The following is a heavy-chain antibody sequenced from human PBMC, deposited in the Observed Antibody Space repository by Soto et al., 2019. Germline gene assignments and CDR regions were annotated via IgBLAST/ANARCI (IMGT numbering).Heavy chain of an antibody. CDR1: GYTFTSYG. CDR2: ISTYNGNT. V-gene: IGHV1-18*01. D-gene: IGHD6-13*01. Sequence: ASVKVSCKASGYTFTSYGISWVRQAPGQGPEWMGRISTYNGNTNYVQKLQGRVTMTTDTSTNTAYMELRSLRYDDTAVYYCARDPGYSTTWHQAFDLWGQGTMVTVS. J-gene: IGHJ3*01. CDR3: ARDPGYSTTWHQAFDL.